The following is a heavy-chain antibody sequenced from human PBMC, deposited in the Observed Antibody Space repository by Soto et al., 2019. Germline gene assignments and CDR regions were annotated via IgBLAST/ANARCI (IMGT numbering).Heavy chain of an antibody. CDR3: AKSVYNWNDGFFDY. J-gene: IGHJ4*02. CDR2: IKQDGSEK. V-gene: IGHV3-7*01. CDR1: GFTFSSYW. D-gene: IGHD1-1*01. Sequence: PGGSLRLSCAASGFTFSSYWMSWVRQAPGKGLEWVANIKQDGSEKYYADSVKGRFTISRDNSKNTLYLQMNSLRAEDTAVYYCAKSVYNWNDGFFDYWGQGTLVTVSS.